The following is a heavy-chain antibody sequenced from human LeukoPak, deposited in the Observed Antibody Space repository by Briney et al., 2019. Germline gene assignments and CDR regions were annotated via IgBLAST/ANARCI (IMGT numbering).Heavy chain of an antibody. D-gene: IGHD3-10*01. CDR3: ARSVVRGVIRGYFDY. J-gene: IGHJ4*02. CDR1: GLTFSSHA. Sequence: GGSLRLSCVASGLTFSSHAMTWVRQTPEKGLEWVSGITDSGGSTYHADSVKGRFTISRDNSKNTLYLQMNSLRAEDTAVYYCARSVVRGVIRGYFDYWGQGTLVTVSS. V-gene: IGHV3-23*01. CDR2: ITDSGGST.